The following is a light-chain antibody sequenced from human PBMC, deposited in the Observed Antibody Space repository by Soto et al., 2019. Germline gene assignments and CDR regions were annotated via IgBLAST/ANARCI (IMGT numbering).Light chain of an antibody. V-gene: IGKV3-20*01. CDR1: KSLYSSF. CDR2: DAS. Sequence: EIALTQSPGTLSLSPGDRATISCRASKSLYSSFLAWYHHRPGQAPRILISDASTTGTGIPDRFSGRGSGTDFTLTIGILEAADYAVYYCPPYDRSYTFGGATTVEIK. J-gene: IGKJ4*01. CDR3: PPYDRSYT.